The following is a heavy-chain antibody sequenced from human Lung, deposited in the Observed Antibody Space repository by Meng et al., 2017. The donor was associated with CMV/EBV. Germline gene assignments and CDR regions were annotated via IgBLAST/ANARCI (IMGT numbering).Heavy chain of an antibody. CDR3: AREYWGPDY. Sequence: GGSXRLSCAASGFTFTNYWMTWVRQAPGKGLEWVGNINEAGSVKHYVDSVKGRFTMSRDNAKNSVYLQMNALRADDTAVYFCAREYWGPDYWGKGTLVTGSS. J-gene: IGHJ4*02. D-gene: IGHD7-27*01. CDR1: GFTFTNYW. CDR2: INEAGSVK. V-gene: IGHV3-7*01.